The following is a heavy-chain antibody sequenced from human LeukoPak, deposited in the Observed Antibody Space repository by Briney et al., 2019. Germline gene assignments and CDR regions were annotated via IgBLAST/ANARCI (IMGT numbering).Heavy chain of an antibody. V-gene: IGHV4-59*08. CDR2: IYYSGMT. Sequence: SETLSLTCTVSGGSISSYYGSWIRQPPGKRPEWIGYIYYSGMTNYNPSLKSRVTISVETSKNQFSLKLSSVTAADTAVYYCARNATVTTLKRAYNWFDPWGQGTLVTVSS. CDR1: GGSISSYY. D-gene: IGHD4-17*01. J-gene: IGHJ5*02. CDR3: ARNATVTTLKRAYNWFDP.